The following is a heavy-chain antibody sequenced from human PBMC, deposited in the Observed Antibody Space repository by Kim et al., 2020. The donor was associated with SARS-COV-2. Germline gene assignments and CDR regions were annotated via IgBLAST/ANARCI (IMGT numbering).Heavy chain of an antibody. CDR2: IDPSDSYT. Sequence: GESLKISCKGSGYSFTSYWISWVRQMPGKVLEWMGRIDPSDSYTNYSPSFQGHVTISADKSISTSYLQWSSLKASDTAMYYCARPSTVAGTFDAFDIWGQGTMVTVSS. CDR1: GYSFTSYW. D-gene: IGHD6-19*01. CDR3: ARPSTVAGTFDAFDI. V-gene: IGHV5-10-1*01. J-gene: IGHJ3*02.